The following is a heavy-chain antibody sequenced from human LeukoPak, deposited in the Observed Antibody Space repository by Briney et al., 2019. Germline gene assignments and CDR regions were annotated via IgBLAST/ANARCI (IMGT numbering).Heavy chain of an antibody. Sequence: GGSLRLSCTASGFTFGDYAMSWVRQAPGKGLEWVSAISGSGGSTYYADSVKGRFTISRDNSKNTLYLQMNSLRAEDTAVYYCAKALKTYYYGSGTNLGFDYWGQGTLVTVSS. CDR3: AKALKTYYYGSGTNLGFDY. V-gene: IGHV3-23*01. J-gene: IGHJ4*02. D-gene: IGHD3-10*01. CDR2: ISGSGGST. CDR1: GFTFGDYA.